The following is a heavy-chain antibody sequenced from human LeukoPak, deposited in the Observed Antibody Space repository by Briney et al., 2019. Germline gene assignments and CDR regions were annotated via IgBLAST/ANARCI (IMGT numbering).Heavy chain of an antibody. CDR1: GGSISSYY. D-gene: IGHD3-9*01. V-gene: IGHV4-39*01. Sequence: PSETLSLTCTVSGGSISSYYWGWIRQPPGKGLEWIGSIYYSGSTYYNPSLKSRVTISVDTSKNQFSLKLSSVTAADTVVFFKQKPEYDILTGYSPFDYWGQGTLVTVSS. J-gene: IGHJ4*02. CDR3: QKPEYDILTGYSPFDY. CDR2: IYYSGST.